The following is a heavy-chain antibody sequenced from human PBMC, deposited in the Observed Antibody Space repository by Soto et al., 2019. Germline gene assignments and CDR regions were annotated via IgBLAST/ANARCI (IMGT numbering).Heavy chain of an antibody. V-gene: IGHV4-34*01. CDR2: INHSGIT. CDR1: GVSFSGYY. J-gene: IGHJ4*02. CDR3: ARDKITGLFDY. D-gene: IGHD2-8*02. Sequence: QVQLQQWGAGLLKPSATLSLTCAGYGVSFSGYYWTWIRQPPGTGLEWIGEINHSGITNYNPSLTSRVTIAVDTSTNQFSLKLTSVTAEDTAVYYCARDKITGLFDYWGQGTLVTVSS.